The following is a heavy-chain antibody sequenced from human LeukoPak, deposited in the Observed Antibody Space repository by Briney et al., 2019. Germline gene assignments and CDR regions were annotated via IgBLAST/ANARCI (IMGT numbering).Heavy chain of an antibody. J-gene: IGHJ4*02. V-gene: IGHV1-18*01. CDR2: ISAYNGNT. Sequence: ASVKVSCKASGYTFTSYGISWVRQAPGQGLEWMGWISAYNGNTNYAQKLQGRVTMTTDTSTNTVYMELKSLRSDDTAVYYCARGLHYRAMSQLDYWGQGTLVTVSS. D-gene: IGHD2-2*01. CDR3: ARGLHYRAMSQLDY. CDR1: GYTFTSYG.